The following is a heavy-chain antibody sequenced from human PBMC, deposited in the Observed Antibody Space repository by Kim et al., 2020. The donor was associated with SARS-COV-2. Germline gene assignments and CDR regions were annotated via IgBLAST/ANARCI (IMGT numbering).Heavy chain of an antibody. J-gene: IGHJ5*02. Sequence: ASVKVSCKASGYSFTDYYVHWVRQAPGQGLEWMGWINPNSGGTKYAQKFQGRVTMTTDTSISTAYMEVRSLRSDDMAVYFCARALGYRRGGSCYPWGQGT. CDR2: INPNSGGT. CDR3: ARALGYRRGGSCYP. CDR1: GYSFTDYY. D-gene: IGHD2-15*01. V-gene: IGHV1-2*02.